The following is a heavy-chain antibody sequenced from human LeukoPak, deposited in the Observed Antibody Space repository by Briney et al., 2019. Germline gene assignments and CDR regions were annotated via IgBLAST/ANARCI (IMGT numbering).Heavy chain of an antibody. J-gene: IGHJ4*02. V-gene: IGHV4-34*01. CDR2: INHSGST. CDR1: GGSFSGYY. D-gene: IGHD6-13*01. Sequence: SETLSLTCAVYGGSFSGYYWSWIRQPPGKGLEWIGEINHSGSTNYNPSLKSRVTISVDTSKNQFSLKLSSVTAADTAVYYCARARYSSSWACDYWGQGTLVTVSS. CDR3: ARARYSSSWACDY.